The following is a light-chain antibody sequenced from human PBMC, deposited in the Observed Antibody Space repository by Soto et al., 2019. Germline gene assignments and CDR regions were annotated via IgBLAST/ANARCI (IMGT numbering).Light chain of an antibody. CDR1: QGVTTY. Sequence: DIVLTQSPATLSLSPGDRATLSSRASQGVTTYLPWYQHKPGLAPRLLIYDASNRATGIPATFSGSGSGTDFPLTISSLEPEDFAFYYCQQRSDWPCLTFDGATKLEFK. CDR3: QQRSDWPCLT. CDR2: DAS. V-gene: IGKV3-11*01. J-gene: IGKJ4*02.